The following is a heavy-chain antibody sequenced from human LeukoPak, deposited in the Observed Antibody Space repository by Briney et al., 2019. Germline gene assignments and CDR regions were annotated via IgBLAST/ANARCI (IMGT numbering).Heavy chain of an antibody. D-gene: IGHD3-22*01. V-gene: IGHV3-21*01. CDR2: ISSSSSYI. J-gene: IGHJ4*02. CDR3: ARDSPGTTYYYDSSGYSNHRNYFDY. Sequence: GGSLRLSCAASGFTFSSYSMNWVRQAPGKGLEWVSSISSSSSYIYYADSVKGRFTISRDNAKNSLYLQMNSLRAEDTAVYYCARDSPGTTYYYDSSGYSNHRNYFDYWGQGTLVTVSS. CDR1: GFTFSSYS.